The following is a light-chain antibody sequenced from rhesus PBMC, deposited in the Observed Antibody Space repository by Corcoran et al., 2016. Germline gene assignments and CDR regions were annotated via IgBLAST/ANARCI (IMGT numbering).Light chain of an antibody. Sequence: DIQMTQSPSSLSASVGDRVTITCQASQGISSWLAWYQQTPGKAPKFLIYAASSLESGVPSRFSGSGSGTDFTLTISSLQPEDFATYYGQQHNSYPYSFGQGTKVEIK. V-gene: IGKV1-33*02. J-gene: IGKJ2*01. CDR2: AAS. CDR3: QQHNSYPYS. CDR1: QGISSW.